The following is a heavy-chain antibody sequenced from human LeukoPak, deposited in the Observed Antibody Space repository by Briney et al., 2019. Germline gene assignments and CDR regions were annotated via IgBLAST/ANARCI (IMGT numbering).Heavy chain of an antibody. Sequence: PPETLSLTCTVSGGSISSYYWSWIRQPPGKGLEWIGYIYYSGSTNYNPSLKSRVTISVDTSKNQFSLKLSSVTAADTAVYYCARGFRTGQENYDYWGQGTLVTVSS. D-gene: IGHD2/OR15-2a*01. V-gene: IGHV4-59*01. CDR3: ARGFRTGQENYDY. J-gene: IGHJ4*02. CDR1: GGSISSYY. CDR2: IYYSGST.